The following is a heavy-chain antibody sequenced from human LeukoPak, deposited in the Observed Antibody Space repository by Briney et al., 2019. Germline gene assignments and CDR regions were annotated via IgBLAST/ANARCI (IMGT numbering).Heavy chain of an antibody. D-gene: IGHD1-1*01. J-gene: IGHJ4*02. CDR1: GASISNSY. CDR2: IFYSGNT. Sequence: SETLSLTCTVSGASISNSYWNWIRQPPGKGLEWIGWIFYSGNTNYNPSLKSRVTISVDTSKNHFSLKLNSVTAADTAVYYCAKEEAERRVFDYWGQGTLVTVSS. CDR3: AKEEAERRVFDY. V-gene: IGHV4-59*01.